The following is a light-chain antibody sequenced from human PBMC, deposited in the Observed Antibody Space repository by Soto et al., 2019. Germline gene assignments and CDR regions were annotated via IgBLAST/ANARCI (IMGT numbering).Light chain of an antibody. CDR3: EAWDDSLSGHV. V-gene: IGLV1-47*01. CDR2: RNT. CDR1: RSNIGNNY. Sequence: QLVLTQPPSASGTPGQTVTISCSGSRSNIGNNYVCWYQQLPGAAPKLLIYRNTQLPSGVPDRFSGSKSGTAASLAISGLRSEDEADYFCEAWDDSLSGHVFGTGTKVTVL. J-gene: IGLJ1*01.